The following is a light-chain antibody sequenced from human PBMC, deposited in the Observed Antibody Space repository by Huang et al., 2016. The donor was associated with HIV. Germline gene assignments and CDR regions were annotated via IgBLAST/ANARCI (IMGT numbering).Light chain of an antibody. J-gene: IGKJ3*01. Sequence: EIVLTQSPATLSLSPGERATLSCRASQSVSNYLVWYQQKPGQAPRLRIYDASNRATGIPARFSGSVSGTHFTLTISSLEPEDSAVYYCQQRSNWPPFTFGPGTKVDIK. V-gene: IGKV3-11*01. CDR2: DAS. CDR1: QSVSNY. CDR3: QQRSNWPPFT.